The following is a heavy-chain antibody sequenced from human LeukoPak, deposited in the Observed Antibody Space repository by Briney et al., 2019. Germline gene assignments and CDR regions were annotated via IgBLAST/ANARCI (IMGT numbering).Heavy chain of an antibody. CDR3: AKDTYDYVWGSYRYTRYFDY. V-gene: IGHV3-23*01. CDR1: GFTFSSYA. D-gene: IGHD3-16*02. CDR2: ISGSGGST. Sequence: GGSLRLSCAASGFTFSSYAMSWVRQAPGKGLEWVSAISGSGGSTYYVDSVKGRFTISRDNSKNTLYLQMNSLRAEDTAVYYCAKDTYDYVWGSYRYTRYFDYWGQGTLVTVSS. J-gene: IGHJ4*02.